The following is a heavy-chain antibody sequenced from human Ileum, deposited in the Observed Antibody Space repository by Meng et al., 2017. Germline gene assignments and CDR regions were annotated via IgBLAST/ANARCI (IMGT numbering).Heavy chain of an antibody. V-gene: IGHV3-7*01. CDR3: ARGGLVRMNYYYGMDV. Sequence: GESLKISCATSGFTFASFWMTWVRQAPGKGLEWVANIKQDGSEKYYVDSVKGRFTISRDNTKKLVYLEMNSLRAEDAGIYYCARGGLVRMNYYYGMDVCGQGITV. CDR2: IKQDGSEK. J-gene: IGHJ6*01. CDR1: GFTFASFW. D-gene: IGHD6-19*01.